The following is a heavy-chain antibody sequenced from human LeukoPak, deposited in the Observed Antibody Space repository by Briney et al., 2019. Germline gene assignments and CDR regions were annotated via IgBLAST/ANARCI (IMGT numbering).Heavy chain of an antibody. CDR2: IWYDGSNK. V-gene: IGHV3-33*01. CDR1: GFTFSSYD. Sequence: PGGSLRLSCAASGFTFSSYDIHWVRQAPGKGLEWMALIWYDGSNKNYADSVRGRFTISRDNSKNTLFLQMNSLRAEDTAVYYCAREASDAFDIWGQGTMVTVSS. CDR3: AREASDAFDI. J-gene: IGHJ3*02.